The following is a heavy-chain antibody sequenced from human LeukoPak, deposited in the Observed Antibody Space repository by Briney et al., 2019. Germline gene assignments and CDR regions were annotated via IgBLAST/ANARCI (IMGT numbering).Heavy chain of an antibody. CDR3: ARSAKLLWFGELLSKNSDWFDP. CDR2: ISAYNCNT. Sequence: ASVKVSCKASGYTFTSYGISWVRQAPGQGLEWMGWISAYNCNTNYAQKLQGRVTMTTDTSTSTAYMELRSLRSDDTAVYYCARSAKLLWFGELLSKNSDWFDPWGQGTLVTVSS. J-gene: IGHJ5*02. CDR1: GYTFTSYG. D-gene: IGHD3-10*01. V-gene: IGHV1-18*01.